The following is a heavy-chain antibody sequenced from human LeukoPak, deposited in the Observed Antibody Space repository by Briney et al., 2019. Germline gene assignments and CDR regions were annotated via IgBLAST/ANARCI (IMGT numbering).Heavy chain of an antibody. Sequence: GGSLRLSCAASGFTFSSYSMNWVRQAPGKGLEWVSSISSSSSYIYYADSVKGRFTISRDNAKNSLYLQMNSLRAEDTAVYYCARAPSYCYDSSGYYYNWGQGTLVTVSS. CDR1: GFTFSSYS. D-gene: IGHD3-22*01. V-gene: IGHV3-21*01. CDR3: ARAPSYCYDSSGYYYN. J-gene: IGHJ4*02. CDR2: ISSSSSYI.